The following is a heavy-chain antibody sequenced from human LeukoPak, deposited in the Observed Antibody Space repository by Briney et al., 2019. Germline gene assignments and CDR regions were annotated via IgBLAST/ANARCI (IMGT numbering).Heavy chain of an antibody. J-gene: IGHJ5*02. Sequence: PGGSPRLSCAASRFTFSNYDIHWVRQAPGKGLEYVSAITGDGFSTYYIDSVKGRFAISRDNSKNTVFLQMGSLRAEDTAVYYCARPGTADDSGAWLAPWGLETLVTVSS. CDR1: RFTFSNYD. CDR2: ITGDGFST. D-gene: IGHD1-26*01. V-gene: IGHV3-64*02. CDR3: ARPGTADDSGAWLAP.